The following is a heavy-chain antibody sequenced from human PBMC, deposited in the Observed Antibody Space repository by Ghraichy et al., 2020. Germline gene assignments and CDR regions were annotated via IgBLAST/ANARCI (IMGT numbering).Heavy chain of an antibody. D-gene: IGHD3-16*01. J-gene: IGHJ4*02. V-gene: IGHV3-48*02. CDR2: ISSSSSTI. CDR1: GFTFSSYS. CDR3: ARGRHTLYRGHDVDY. Sequence: GGSLRLSCAASGFTFSSYSMNWVRQAPGKGLEWVSYISSSSSTIYYADSVKGRFTISRDNAKNSLYLQMNSLRDEDTAVYYCARGRHTLYRGHDVDYWGQGTLVTVSS.